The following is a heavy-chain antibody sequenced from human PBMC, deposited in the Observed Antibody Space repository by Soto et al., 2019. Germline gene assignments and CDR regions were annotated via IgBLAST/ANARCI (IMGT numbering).Heavy chain of an antibody. D-gene: IGHD5-18*01. J-gene: IGHJ6*02. Sequence: QVQVVQSGAEVKKPGSSVKVSCKVSGGIFTNNAISWVRQAPGQGLERLGGVITLFDTAYYAQILRGRLRISADGATTPAYMELCGLTSADTAVYFCATGGHNDGYNFYHGMDVWGQGTTVTVS. CDR2: VITLFDTA. V-gene: IGHV1-69*01. CDR3: ATGGHNDGYNFYHGMDV. CDR1: GGIFTNNA.